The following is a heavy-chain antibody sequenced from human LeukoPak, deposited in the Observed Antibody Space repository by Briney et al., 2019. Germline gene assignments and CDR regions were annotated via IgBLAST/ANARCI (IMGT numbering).Heavy chain of an antibody. D-gene: IGHD3-10*01. Sequence: GGSLRLSCVASGFMFNNYWMSWVRQAPGKGLEWVACIKEDGSEKYYVDSVKGRFTISRDNAKNSLYLQMNGLGAEDTAVYYCATHYRGGGQGTLVIVSS. J-gene: IGHJ4*02. CDR1: GFMFNNYW. V-gene: IGHV3-7*01. CDR2: IKEDGSEK. CDR3: ATHYRG.